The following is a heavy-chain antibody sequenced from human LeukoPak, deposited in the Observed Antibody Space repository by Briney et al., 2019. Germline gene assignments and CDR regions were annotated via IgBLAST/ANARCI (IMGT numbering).Heavy chain of an antibody. J-gene: IGHJ4*02. CDR2: INHSGST. D-gene: IGHD6-19*01. Sequence: PSETLSLTCAVYGGSFSGYYWSWIRQPPGKGLEWIGEINHSGSTNYNPSLKSRVTISVDTSKNQFSLKLSSVTAADTAVYYCARGGRYSSGWYIGSLYYFDYWGQGTLVTVSS. CDR1: GGSFSGYY. CDR3: ARGGRYSSGWYIGSLYYFDY. V-gene: IGHV4-34*01.